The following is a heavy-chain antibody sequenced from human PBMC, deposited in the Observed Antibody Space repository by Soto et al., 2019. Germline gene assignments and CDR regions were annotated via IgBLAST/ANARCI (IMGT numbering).Heavy chain of an antibody. V-gene: IGHV1-46*03. CDR2: INPSGGST. Sequence: QVQLVQSGAEVKKPGASVKVSCKASGYTFTSYYMHWVRQAPGQGLEWMGIINPSGGSTSYAQKFQGRVTMTRDTSTSTVYMELSSLRSEDTAVYYCAIFSTVTQGSYYYYYMDVWGKGTTVTVSS. D-gene: IGHD4-4*01. CDR3: AIFSTVTQGSYYYYYMDV. CDR1: GYTFTSYY. J-gene: IGHJ6*03.